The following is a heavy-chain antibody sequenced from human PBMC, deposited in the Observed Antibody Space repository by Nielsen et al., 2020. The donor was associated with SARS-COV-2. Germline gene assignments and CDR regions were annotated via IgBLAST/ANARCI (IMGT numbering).Heavy chain of an antibody. J-gene: IGHJ4*02. CDR2: ISSSSSYI. Sequence: GESLKISCAASGFTFSSYSMNWVRQAPGKGLEWVLSISSSSSYIYYADSVKGRFTISRDNAKNSLYLQMNSLRAEDTAVYYCARAYGDYEYRIDYWGQGTLVTVSS. D-gene: IGHD4-17*01. V-gene: IGHV3-21*01. CDR3: ARAYGDYEYRIDY. CDR1: GFTFSSYS.